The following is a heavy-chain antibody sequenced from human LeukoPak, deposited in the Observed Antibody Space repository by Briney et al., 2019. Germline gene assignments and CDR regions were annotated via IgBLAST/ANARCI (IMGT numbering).Heavy chain of an antibody. Sequence: GGSLRLSCAASGFTFSDHYMDWVRQAPGKGPEWVGRSRNKANSYSTEYAASVKGRFTISRDDSKNSLYLQMNSLKTEDTAVYYCAKISMGATETSDSWGQGTLVTVSS. CDR1: GFTFSDHY. J-gene: IGHJ5*01. V-gene: IGHV3-72*01. CDR3: AKISMGATETSDS. CDR2: SRNKANSYST. D-gene: IGHD1-26*01.